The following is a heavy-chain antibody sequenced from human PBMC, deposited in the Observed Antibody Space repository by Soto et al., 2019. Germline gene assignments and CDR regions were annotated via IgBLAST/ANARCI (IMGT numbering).Heavy chain of an antibody. J-gene: IGHJ4*02. CDR3: AKGGRKWLVTSDFNY. V-gene: IGHV3-30*18. Sequence: VQLVESGGGVVQPGRSLRLSCAASGFTFSNYAMHWVRQAPGKGLEWVAVVSHDGRNTHYADSLKGRFTISRDSSKNTVSLEMTSLRAEDTAVYYCAKGGRKWLVTSDFNYWGQGALVTVSS. CDR2: VSHDGRNT. D-gene: IGHD6-19*01. CDR1: GFTFSNYA.